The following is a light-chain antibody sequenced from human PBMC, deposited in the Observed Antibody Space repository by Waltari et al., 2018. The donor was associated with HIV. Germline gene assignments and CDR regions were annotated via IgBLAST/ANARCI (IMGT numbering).Light chain of an antibody. CDR3: QQRTNRPPIT. CDR2: DAS. CDR1: QSVNTY. J-gene: IGKJ5*01. V-gene: IGKV3-11*01. Sequence: EIVLTQSPAALVLSPGERATLSCRASQSVNTYLAWYQQKFGQPPRLLIYDASTRATGIPARFTGNGSLTDFTLTISSLEPADFAVYFCQQRTNRPPITFGQGTRLELK.